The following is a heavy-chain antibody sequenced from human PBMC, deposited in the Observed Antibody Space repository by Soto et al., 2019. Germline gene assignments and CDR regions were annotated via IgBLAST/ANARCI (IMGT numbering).Heavy chain of an antibody. CDR3: ATRATTLGMDV. CDR1: GGTFSSYA. J-gene: IGHJ6*02. V-gene: IGHV1-69*13. Sequence: SVNGSCKASGGTFSSYAISWVRQAPGQGLEWMGGIIPIFGTANYAQKFQGRVTITADESTSTAYMELSSLRSEDTAVYYCATRATTLGMDVWGQGTTVIASS. CDR2: IIPIFGTA. D-gene: IGHD1-7*01.